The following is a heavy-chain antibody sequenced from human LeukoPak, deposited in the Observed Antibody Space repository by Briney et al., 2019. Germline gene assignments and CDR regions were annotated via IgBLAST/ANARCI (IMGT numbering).Heavy chain of an antibody. CDR2: ISGSGTGT. CDR3: AKEGGTGTRFDY. D-gene: IGHD1-7*01. CDR1: GFTFSSSA. V-gene: IGHV3-23*01. J-gene: IGHJ4*02. Sequence: QLGGSLRLSCAASGFTFSSSAMSWVGQAPGKGLYWVSAISGSGTGTSYADSVRGRFTISRDNSKNTLYLQMISLRAEDTAVYYCAKEGGTGTRFDYWGQGTLVTVSS.